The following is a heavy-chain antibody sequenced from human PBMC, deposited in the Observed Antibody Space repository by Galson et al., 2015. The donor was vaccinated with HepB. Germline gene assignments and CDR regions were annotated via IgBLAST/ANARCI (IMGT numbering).Heavy chain of an antibody. Sequence: SLRLSCAASGFTFSSYWMNWVRQAPGKGLEWVANINQDGTEKYYVDSVKGRFTISRDNAKNSLYVQMSNLRAEDTAIYYCARDCDPAARPLSYFDLWGRGTLVTVSS. CDR2: INQDGTEK. V-gene: IGHV3-7*01. CDR3: ARDCDPAARPLSYFDL. D-gene: IGHD2-15*01. CDR1: GFTFSSYW. J-gene: IGHJ2*01.